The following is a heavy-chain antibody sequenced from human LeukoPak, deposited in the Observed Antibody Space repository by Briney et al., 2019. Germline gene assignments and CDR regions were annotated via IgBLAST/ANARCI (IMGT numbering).Heavy chain of an antibody. CDR2: ISGSGGST. V-gene: IGHV3-23*01. CDR3: AKDSCSSSSCYWDC. CDR1: GFIFSSYA. D-gene: IGHD2-2*01. Sequence: PGGSLRLSCAASGFIFSSYAMSWVRQAPGKGLEWVSAISGSGGSTYYADSVKGRFTISRDDSKNTLYLQMNSLRAEDTAVYYCAKDSCSSSSCYWDCRGRGTLVTVSS. J-gene: IGHJ4*02.